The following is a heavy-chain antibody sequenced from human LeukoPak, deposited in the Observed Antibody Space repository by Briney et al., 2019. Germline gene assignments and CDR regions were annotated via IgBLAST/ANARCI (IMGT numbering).Heavy chain of an antibody. V-gene: IGHV1-2*02. CDR1: GYTFTGYY. CDR2: INPNSGGT. Sequence: ASVKVSCKASGYTFTGYYMHWVGQAPGQGLEWMGWINPNSGGTNYAQKFQGRVTMTRDTSISTAYMELSRLRSDDTAVYYCARDLLYSDYAYFDYWGQGTLVTVSS. J-gene: IGHJ4*02. D-gene: IGHD4-11*01. CDR3: ARDLLYSDYAYFDY.